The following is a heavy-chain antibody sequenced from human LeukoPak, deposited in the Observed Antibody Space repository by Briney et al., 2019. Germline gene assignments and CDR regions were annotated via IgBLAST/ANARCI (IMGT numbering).Heavy chain of an antibody. CDR3: AKDKAALIRAFDI. CDR1: GFTFDDYA. V-gene: IGHV3-9*01. CDR2: ISWNSGSI. D-gene: IGHD6-25*01. Sequence: PGGSLRLSCAASGFTFDDYAMHWVRQAPGKGLEWVSGISWNSGSIGYADSVKGRFTISRDNAKNSLYLQMNSLRAEDTALYYCAKDKAALIRAFDIWGQGTMVTVSS. J-gene: IGHJ3*02.